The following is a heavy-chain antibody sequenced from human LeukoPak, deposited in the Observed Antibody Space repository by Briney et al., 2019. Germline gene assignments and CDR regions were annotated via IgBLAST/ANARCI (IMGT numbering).Heavy chain of an antibody. V-gene: IGHV3-74*01. CDR2: INSDGSWT. J-gene: IGHJ4*02. Sequence: GGSLRLSCAASGNSWIHWVRQAPGQGLVWVSHINSDGSWTSYADSVKGRFTISKDNAKNTVYLQMNKLRAEDTAVYYCVSFYEAYWGRGPLVTVSS. CDR3: VSFYEAY. D-gene: IGHD2/OR15-2a*01. CDR1: GNSW.